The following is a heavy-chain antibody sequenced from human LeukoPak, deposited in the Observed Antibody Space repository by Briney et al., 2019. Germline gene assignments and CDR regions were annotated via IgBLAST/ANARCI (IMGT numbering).Heavy chain of an antibody. D-gene: IGHD1-14*01. V-gene: IGHV4-34*01. Sequence: PSETLSLTCAVYGGSFSGYYWSWIRQPPGKGLEWIGEINHSGSTNYNPSLKSRVTISVDTSKNQFSLKLSSVTAADTAVYYCARAIVGTTWHGFDIWGQGTMVTVSS. CDR3: ARAIVGTTWHGFDI. CDR1: GGSFSGYY. CDR2: INHSGST. J-gene: IGHJ3*02.